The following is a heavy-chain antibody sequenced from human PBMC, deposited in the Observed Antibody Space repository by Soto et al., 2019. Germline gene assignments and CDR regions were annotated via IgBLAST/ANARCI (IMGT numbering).Heavy chain of an antibody. D-gene: IGHD1-26*01. CDR1: GYTFRHYG. Sequence: QVQLVQSGAEVKKPGASVKVSCEAYGYTFRHYGLTWVRQAPGQGLEWMGWVSAYNRNTNYAQKFQERVTMTTDTSTSTSYMELRSLRSDDTAIYFWARERQWESLTYWGQGTLVTVSS. J-gene: IGHJ4*02. CDR2: VSAYNRNT. V-gene: IGHV1-18*01. CDR3: ARERQWESLTY.